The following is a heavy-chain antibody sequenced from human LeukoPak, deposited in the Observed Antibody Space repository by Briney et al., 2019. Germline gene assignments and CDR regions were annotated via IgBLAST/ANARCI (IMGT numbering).Heavy chain of an antibody. V-gene: IGHV1-69*13. J-gene: IGHJ4*02. D-gene: IGHD2-2*01. Sequence: SVKVSCKASGGTFSSYAISWVRQAPGQGLEWMGGIIPIFGTANYAQKFQGRVTITADESTSTAYMELSSLRSEDTAVYYCATTSLYCSSTSCPWHYWGRGTLVTVSS. CDR1: GGTFSSYA. CDR3: ATTSLYCSSTSCPWHY. CDR2: IIPIFGTA.